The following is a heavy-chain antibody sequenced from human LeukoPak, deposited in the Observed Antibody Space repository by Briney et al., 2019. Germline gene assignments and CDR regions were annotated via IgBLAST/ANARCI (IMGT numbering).Heavy chain of an antibody. D-gene: IGHD3-22*01. Sequence: GGSLRLSCAASGFTVSRNYMSWVRQAPGKGLEWVSVIYSADSAYYADSVRGRFTISRDNSKNTLYLQMNSLRADDTAVYYCARDFYYYDSSGYRIFDYWGQGTLVTVSS. V-gene: IGHV3-53*01. CDR3: ARDFYYYDSSGYRIFDY. CDR1: GFTVSRNY. CDR2: IYSADSA. J-gene: IGHJ4*02.